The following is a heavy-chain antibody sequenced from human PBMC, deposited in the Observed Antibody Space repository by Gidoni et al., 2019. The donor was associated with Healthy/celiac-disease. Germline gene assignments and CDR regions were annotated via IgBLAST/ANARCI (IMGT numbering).Heavy chain of an antibody. V-gene: IGHV5-10-1*01. Sequence: RIDPSDSYTNYSPSFQGHVTISADKSISTAYLQWSSLKASDTAMYYCARSPLYMTKGYYYYYMDVWGKGTTVTVSS. D-gene: IGHD4-17*01. J-gene: IGHJ6*03. CDR2: IDPSDSYT. CDR3: ARSPLYMTKGYYYYYMDV.